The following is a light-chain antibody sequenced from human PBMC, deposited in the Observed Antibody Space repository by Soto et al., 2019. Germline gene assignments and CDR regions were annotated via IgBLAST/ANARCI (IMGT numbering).Light chain of an antibody. CDR1: SSNIGANYD. CDR3: QSYDGSLSGVV. Sequence: QSVLTQPPSVSGAPGQRVTISCTGSSSNIGANYDVHWYHQVPGTAPKLLIYGNTNRPSGVPDRFSGSKSGTSASLAITGLQADDEGDYYCQSYDGSLSGVVFGGGTQLTVL. CDR2: GNT. V-gene: IGLV1-40*01. J-gene: IGLJ2*01.